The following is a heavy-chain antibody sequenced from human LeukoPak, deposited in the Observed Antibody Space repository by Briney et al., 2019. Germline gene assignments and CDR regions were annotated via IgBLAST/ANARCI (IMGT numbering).Heavy chain of an antibody. CDR1: GYTFTSYA. D-gene: IGHD3-22*01. J-gene: IGHJ4*02. CDR3: ARDPSYYYDSSGYSQGDY. Sequence: ASVKVSCKASGYTFTSYAMNWVRQAPGQGLEWMGWINPNSGGTNYAQKFQGRVTMTRDTSISTAYMELSRLRSDDTAVYYCARDPSYYYDSSGYSQGDYWGQGTLVTVSS. V-gene: IGHV1-2*02. CDR2: INPNSGGT.